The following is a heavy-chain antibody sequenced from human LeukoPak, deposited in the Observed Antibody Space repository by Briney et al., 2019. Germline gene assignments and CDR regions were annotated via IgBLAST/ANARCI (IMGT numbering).Heavy chain of an antibody. D-gene: IGHD4-17*01. Sequence: SETLSLTCSVSGRSVSSSSYYWGWIRQPPGKGLEWMGTVYYSGTTYSNPSLKSRLTISVDTSKNQFSLKLRSVTAADTAVYYCAKQSYGDYEYYYYMDVWGKGTTVIVSS. CDR3: AKQSYGDYEYYYYMDV. CDR1: GRSVSSSSYY. V-gene: IGHV4-39*01. CDR2: VYYSGTT. J-gene: IGHJ6*03.